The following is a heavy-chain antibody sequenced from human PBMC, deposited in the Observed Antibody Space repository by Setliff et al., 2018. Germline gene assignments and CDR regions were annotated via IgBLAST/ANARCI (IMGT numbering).Heavy chain of an antibody. V-gene: IGHV1-18*01. D-gene: IGHD1-1*01. J-gene: IGHJ3*01. CDR3: ATDRYNRFDV. CDR2: ISPANGNT. CDR1: GYNFISYG. Sequence: GASVKVSCKASGYNFISYGISWVRQAPGQGLEWMGWISPANGNTNYIQRFQDRVTMTIDTSTSTIYMELRSLRSDDTAVYYCATDRYNRFDVWGQGTMVTVSS.